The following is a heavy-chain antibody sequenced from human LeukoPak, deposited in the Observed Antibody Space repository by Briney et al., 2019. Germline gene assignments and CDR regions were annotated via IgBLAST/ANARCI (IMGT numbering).Heavy chain of an antibody. CDR2: IYSGGST. Sequence: PGGSLRLSCAASGFTVSSNYMSWVRQAPGKGLERVSVIYSGGSTYYADSVKGRLTISRDNSKNTLYLQMNSLRAEDTAVYYCAREDLYCSGGSCYSVYWGQGTLVTVSS. V-gene: IGHV3-53*01. J-gene: IGHJ4*02. D-gene: IGHD2-15*01. CDR3: AREDLYCSGGSCYSVY. CDR1: GFTVSSNY.